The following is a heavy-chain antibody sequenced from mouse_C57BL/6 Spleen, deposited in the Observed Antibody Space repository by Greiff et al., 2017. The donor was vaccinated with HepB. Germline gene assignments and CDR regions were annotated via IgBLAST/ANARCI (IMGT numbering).Heavy chain of an antibody. CDR3: ARLGITTVVATKYFDV. D-gene: IGHD1-1*01. J-gene: IGHJ1*03. V-gene: IGHV1-81*01. CDR2: IYPRSGNT. CDR1: GYTFTSYG. Sequence: QVQLKQSGAELARPGASVKLSCKASGYTFTSYGISWVKQRTGQGLEWIGEIYPRSGNTYYNEKFKGKATLTADKSSSTAYMELRSLTSEDSAVYFCARLGITTVVATKYFDVWGTGTTVTVSS.